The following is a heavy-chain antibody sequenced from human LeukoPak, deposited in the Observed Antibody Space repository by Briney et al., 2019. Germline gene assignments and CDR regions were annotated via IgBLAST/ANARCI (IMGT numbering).Heavy chain of an antibody. Sequence: GGSLRLSCAASGFTFDDYAMHWVRQAPGKGLEWVSGISWNSGSIGYADSVKGRFTISRDNAKNSLYLQMNSLRAEDTALYYCAKDKIEVAGHWYFDLWGRGTLVTVSS. CDR2: ISWNSGSI. CDR1: GFTFDDYA. V-gene: IGHV3-9*01. D-gene: IGHD6-19*01. J-gene: IGHJ2*01. CDR3: AKDKIEVAGHWYFDL.